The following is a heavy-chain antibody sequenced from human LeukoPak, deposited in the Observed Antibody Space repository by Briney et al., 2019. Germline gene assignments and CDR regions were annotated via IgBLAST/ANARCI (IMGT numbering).Heavy chain of an antibody. V-gene: IGHV4-34*01. Sequence: SETLSLTCAVYGGSFSGYYWSWIRQPPGKGLEWIGEINHSGSTNYNPSLKSRVTISVDTSKNQFSLKLSSVTAADTAVYYCARGGTSNGYTMVRGVTLRPFDYWGQGTLVTVSS. D-gene: IGHD3-10*01. CDR3: ARGGTSNGYTMVRGVTLRPFDY. CDR2: INHSGST. J-gene: IGHJ4*02. CDR1: GGSFSGYY.